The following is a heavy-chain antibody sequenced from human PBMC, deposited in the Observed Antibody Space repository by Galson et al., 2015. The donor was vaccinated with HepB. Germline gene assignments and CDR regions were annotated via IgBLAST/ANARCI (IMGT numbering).Heavy chain of an antibody. J-gene: IGHJ3*02. V-gene: IGHV3-23*01. CDR2: ITGSGDYT. CDR1: GFTFSRYA. Sequence: SLRLSCAASGFTFSRYAMSWVRQAPGKGLEWVSDITGSGDYTYYSDSVKGRFTISRDNSRNTLFLQMNSLRAEDTALYYCATEGAPPDAFDIWGQGTMVTVSS. CDR3: ATEGAPPDAFDI.